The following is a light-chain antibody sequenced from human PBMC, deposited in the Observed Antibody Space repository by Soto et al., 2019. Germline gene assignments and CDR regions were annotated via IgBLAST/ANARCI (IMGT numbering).Light chain of an antibody. Sequence: DIQMTQAQSSLPASVGDRVTITCRASQTISSWLAWYQQKPGKAPKLLIYKASTLKSGVPSRFSGSGSGTDFTLTISRLEPEDFAVYYCQHHDSSPTWTFGQGTKVDIK. V-gene: IGKV1-5*03. CDR2: KAS. J-gene: IGKJ1*01. CDR1: QTISSW. CDR3: QHHDSSPTWT.